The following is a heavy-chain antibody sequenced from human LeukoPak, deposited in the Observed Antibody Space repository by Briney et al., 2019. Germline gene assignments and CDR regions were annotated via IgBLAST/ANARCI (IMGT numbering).Heavy chain of an antibody. CDR1: GGSISSGDYY. V-gene: IGHV4-30-4*01. Sequence: SQTLSLICTVSGGSISSGDYYWSWIRQPPGKGLEWIGYIYYSGSTYYNPSLKSRVTISVDTSKNQFSLKLSSVTAADTAVYYCARDLTLYVWGSDTWGQGTLVTVSS. D-gene: IGHD3-16*01. J-gene: IGHJ4*02. CDR3: ARDLTLYVWGSDT. CDR2: IYYSGST.